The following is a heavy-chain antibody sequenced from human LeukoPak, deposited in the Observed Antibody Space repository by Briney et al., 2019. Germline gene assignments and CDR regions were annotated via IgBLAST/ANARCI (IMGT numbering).Heavy chain of an antibody. CDR1: GFTFSSYA. Sequence: GGSLRLSCAASGFTFSSYAMSRVRQAPGKGLEWVSAISGSGGSTYYADSVKGRFTISRDNSKNTPYLQMNSLRAEDTAVYYCAKEFGVLRYFDWLPTGYWGQGTLVTVSS. CDR2: ISGSGGST. CDR3: AKEFGVLRYFDWLPTGY. V-gene: IGHV3-23*01. D-gene: IGHD3-9*01. J-gene: IGHJ4*02.